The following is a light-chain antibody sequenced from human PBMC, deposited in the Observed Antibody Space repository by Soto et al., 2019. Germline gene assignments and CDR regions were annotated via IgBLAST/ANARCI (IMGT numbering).Light chain of an antibody. CDR1: SGHSSYA. J-gene: IGLJ2*01. CDR2: LNSDGSH. CDR3: QTWGPGIWV. V-gene: IGLV4-69*01. Sequence: QPVLTQSPSASASLGASVKLTCTLSSGHSSYAIAWHQQQPEKGPRYLMKLNSDGSHSKGGGIPDRFSGSSSGAERYLTNTGLQSWDEADYSSQTWGPGIWVFSRGTKLAVL.